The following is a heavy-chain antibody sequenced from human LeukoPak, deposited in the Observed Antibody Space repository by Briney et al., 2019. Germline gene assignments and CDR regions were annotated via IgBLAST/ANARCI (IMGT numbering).Heavy chain of an antibody. D-gene: IGHD3-10*01. CDR3: ARGRLGSGSQYDAFDI. CDR1: GYTFTGYY. Sequence: ASVKVFCKASGYTFTGYYMHWVRQAPGQGLEWMGWINPNSGDTNYAQKFQGRVTMTRDTSISTAYMELSRLTSDDTAVFYCARGRLGSGSQYDAFDIWGQGTMVTVSS. V-gene: IGHV1-2*02. J-gene: IGHJ3*02. CDR2: INPNSGDT.